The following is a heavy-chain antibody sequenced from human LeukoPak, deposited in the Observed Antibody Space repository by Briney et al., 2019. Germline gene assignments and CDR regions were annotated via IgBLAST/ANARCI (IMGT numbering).Heavy chain of an antibody. CDR1: GFTFSSYA. CDR3: ARDRGVGATYFYFDY. Sequence: GGSLRLSCAASGFTFSSYAMSWVRQAPGKGLEWVSAISGSGGSTYYADSVKGRFTISRDNSKNTLYLQMNSLRAEDTAVYYCARDRGVGATYFYFDYWGQGTLVTVSS. CDR2: ISGSGGST. D-gene: IGHD1-26*01. V-gene: IGHV3-23*01. J-gene: IGHJ4*02.